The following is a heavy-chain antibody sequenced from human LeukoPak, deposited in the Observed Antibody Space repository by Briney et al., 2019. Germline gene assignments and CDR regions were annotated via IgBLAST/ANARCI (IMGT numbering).Heavy chain of an antibody. CDR2: IYYSGST. D-gene: IGHD3-22*01. CDR3: ARGTNYYDSSGYH. CDR1: GFTFSDYY. J-gene: IGHJ4*02. V-gene: IGHV4-31*02. Sequence: LRLSCAASGFTFSDYYMSWIRQHPGKGLEWIGYIYYSGSTYYNPSLKSRVTISVDTSKNQFSLKLSSVTAADTAVYYCARGTNYYDSSGYHWGQGTLVTVSS.